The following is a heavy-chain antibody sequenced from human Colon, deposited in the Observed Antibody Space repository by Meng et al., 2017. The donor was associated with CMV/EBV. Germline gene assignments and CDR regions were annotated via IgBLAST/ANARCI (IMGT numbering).Heavy chain of an antibody. CDR2: ISSSTYI. V-gene: IGHV3-21*01. J-gene: IGHJ4*02. CDR3: ARAGITIFGMVRYYFDY. Sequence: GESLKISCAASGFTFSNYTMNWVRQAPGKGLEWVSSISSSTYIYYADSVKGRFTISRDNAQNSLYLHMNRLRAEDTAVYYCARAGITIFGMVRYYFDYWGQGTLVTVSS. CDR1: GFTFSNYT. D-gene: IGHD3-3*01.